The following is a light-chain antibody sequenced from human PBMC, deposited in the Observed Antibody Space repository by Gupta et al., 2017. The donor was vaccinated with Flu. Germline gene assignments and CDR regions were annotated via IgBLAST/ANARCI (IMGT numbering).Light chain of an antibody. Sequence: SSLSASVGDRVTITCRASQSISNYLNWYQHKPGEAPKLLVYRASSLQSGVPSRFSGSGSGTDFTLTISSRQPEDCATYFCQQSYRTPLLTFGPGTKVDIK. J-gene: IGKJ3*01. V-gene: IGKV1-39*01. CDR1: QSISNY. CDR2: RAS. CDR3: QQSYRTPLLT.